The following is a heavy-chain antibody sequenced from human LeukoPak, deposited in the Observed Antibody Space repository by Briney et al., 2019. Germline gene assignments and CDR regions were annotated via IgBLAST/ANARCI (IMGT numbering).Heavy chain of an antibody. Sequence: GGSLRLSCAASGFTFSSYSMNWVRQAPGKGLEWVSSISSSSSYIYYADSVKGRFTISRDNAKNSLYLQMNSLRAEDTAVYYCARDRDKGVETYYYYGMDVWGQGTTVTVSS. D-gene: IGHD3-3*01. CDR2: ISSSSSYI. V-gene: IGHV3-21*01. J-gene: IGHJ6*02. CDR3: ARDRDKGVETYYYYGMDV. CDR1: GFTFSSYS.